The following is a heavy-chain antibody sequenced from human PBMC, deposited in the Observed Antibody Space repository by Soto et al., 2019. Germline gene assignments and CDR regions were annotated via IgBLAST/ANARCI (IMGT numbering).Heavy chain of an antibody. CDR3: AKGGRFPEARYYFLDV. CDR1: GESFSGYY. V-gene: IGHV4-34*01. CDR2: INDSGST. D-gene: IGHD3-3*01. Sequence: QVQLQQRGAGLLKPSETLSLTCVVDGESFSGYYWTWIRQPPGKGLEWIGEINDSGSTNHKPSLNRRVTMSIDTSKTQFALNLRSVTAANTGVYYCAKGGRFPEARYYFLDVWGNGTTVTVSS. J-gene: IGHJ6*03.